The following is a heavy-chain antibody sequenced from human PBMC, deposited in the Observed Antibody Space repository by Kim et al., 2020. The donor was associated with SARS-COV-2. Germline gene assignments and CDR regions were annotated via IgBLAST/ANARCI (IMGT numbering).Heavy chain of an antibody. CDR3: AKQYCTGGACYSYFYYYMDD. V-gene: IGHV3-23*01. Sequence: GGSLRLSCAASGFKFIIYGMTWVRQAPGKGLEWVATISGTGGNTYYADSVKGRFTISRDNFKNTLFLQMNSLRADDTALYYCAKQYCTGGACYSYFYYYMDDWGRGTAVTVSS. J-gene: IGHJ6*03. CDR2: ISGTGGNT. D-gene: IGHD2-15*01. CDR1: GFKFIIYG.